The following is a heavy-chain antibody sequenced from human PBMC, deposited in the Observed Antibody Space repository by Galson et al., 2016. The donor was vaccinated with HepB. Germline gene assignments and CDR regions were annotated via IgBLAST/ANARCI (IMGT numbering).Heavy chain of an antibody. D-gene: IGHD6-6*01. J-gene: IGHJ4*02. CDR3: ASPRGRLVMPPDY. CDR2: ISCSSSSI. CDR1: GFTFSSYT. Sequence: SLRLSCAASGFTFSSYTMNWVRQAPGKGLEWISSISCSSSSIYYADSVKGRFTVSRDNAKNSLFLQMNTLRAEDTAVYYCASPRGRLVMPPDYWGQGTLVTVSS. V-gene: IGHV3-21*01.